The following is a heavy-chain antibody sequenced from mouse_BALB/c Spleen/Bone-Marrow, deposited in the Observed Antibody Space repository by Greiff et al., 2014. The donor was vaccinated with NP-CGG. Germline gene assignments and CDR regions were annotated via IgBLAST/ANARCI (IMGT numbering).Heavy chain of an antibody. Sequence: EVKLQESGAELVKPGASVKLSCTASGFNIRDTYMHWVKQRPEQGQEWIGRIDPANGNTKYDPKFQGKATITADTSSNTAYLQLSSLTSEDTAVYYCASYYYGHYFDYWGQGTTLTVSS. CDR3: ASYYYGHYFDY. D-gene: IGHD1-1*01. CDR1: GFNIRDTY. J-gene: IGHJ2*01. CDR2: IDPANGNT. V-gene: IGHV14-3*02.